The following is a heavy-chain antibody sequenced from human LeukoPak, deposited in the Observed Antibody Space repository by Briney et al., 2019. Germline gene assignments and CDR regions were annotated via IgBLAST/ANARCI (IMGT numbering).Heavy chain of an antibody. Sequence: ASVKVSCKASGYTFTGYYMHWVRQAPGQGLEWMGWINPNSGGTNYAQKFQGRVTMTRDTSISTAYVELSRLRSDDTAVYYCARAMTTVKGAFDYWGQGTLVTVSS. V-gene: IGHV1-2*02. D-gene: IGHD4-17*01. CDR3: ARAMTTVKGAFDY. CDR2: INPNSGGT. CDR1: GYTFTGYY. J-gene: IGHJ4*02.